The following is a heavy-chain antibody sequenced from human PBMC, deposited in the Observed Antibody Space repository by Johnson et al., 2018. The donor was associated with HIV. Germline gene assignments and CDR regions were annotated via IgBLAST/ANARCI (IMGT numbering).Heavy chain of an antibody. Sequence: VQLVESGGGVVQPGRSLRLSCAASGFTFDDYAMHWVRQAPGKGLEWVSGISWYSGSIGYADPVKGRFTISRDNAKNSLYLQMNSLRAEDTAVYYCARVSRRSPAFYAFDIWGQGTLVTVSS. CDR1: GFTFDDYA. CDR2: ISWYSGSI. J-gene: IGHJ3*02. D-gene: IGHD6-6*01. CDR3: ARVSRRSPAFYAFDI. V-gene: IGHV3-9*01.